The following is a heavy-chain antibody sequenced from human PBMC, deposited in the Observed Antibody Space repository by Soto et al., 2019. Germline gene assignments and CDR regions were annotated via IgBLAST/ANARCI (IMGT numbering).Heavy chain of an antibody. J-gene: IGHJ4*02. CDR2: ISSSGSNK. V-gene: IGHV3-48*02. D-gene: IGHD5-18*01. CDR3: ARAGEEDTAMDTGFDY. CDR1: GFTFSSYG. Sequence: PGGSLRLSCAASGFTFSSYGMHWVRQAPGKGLEWVSVISSSGSNKYYADSVKGRFTISRDNAKNSLYLQMNSLRDEDTAVYYCARAGEEDTAMDTGFDYWGQGTLVTVSS.